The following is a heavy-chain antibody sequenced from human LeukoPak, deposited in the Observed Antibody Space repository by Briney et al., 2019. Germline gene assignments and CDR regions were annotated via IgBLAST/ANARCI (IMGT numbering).Heavy chain of an antibody. CDR2: IYTSGST. CDR3: ARGDFEYSSSPFDY. CDR1: GGSISSSNW. V-gene: IGHV4-4*02. D-gene: IGHD6-6*01. Sequence: SETLSLTCAVSGGSISSSNWWSWVRQPPGKGLEWIGRIYTSGSTNYNPSLKSRVTISVDTSKNQFSLKLSSVTAADTAVYYCARGDFEYSSSPFDYWGQGTLVTVSS. J-gene: IGHJ4*02.